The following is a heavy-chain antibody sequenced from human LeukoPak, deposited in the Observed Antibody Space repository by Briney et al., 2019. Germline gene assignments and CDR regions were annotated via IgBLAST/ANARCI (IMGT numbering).Heavy chain of an antibody. D-gene: IGHD3-10*01. CDR3: ARQTFGLLYFDS. J-gene: IGHJ4*02. Sequence: TSETLSLTCAVYGGSFSGYYWSWVRQPPGKGLEWIGEINHSGSTNYNPSLKSRVTISTDMSKNQISLKLTSVTAADTAVYYCARQTFGLLYFDSWGQGTLVIVSS. CDR1: GGSFSGYY. V-gene: IGHV4-34*01. CDR2: INHSGST.